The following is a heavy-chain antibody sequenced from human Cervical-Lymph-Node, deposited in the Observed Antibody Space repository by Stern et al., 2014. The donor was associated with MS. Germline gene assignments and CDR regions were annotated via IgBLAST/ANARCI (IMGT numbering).Heavy chain of an antibody. D-gene: IGHD3-3*01. V-gene: IGHV1-2*02. J-gene: IGHJ4*01. CDR1: GYILTDYY. CDR2: TNPNSGGT. CDR3: ARGSGTAYDLRGDY. Sequence: QVQLVESGAEAKAPGASMKVSCRASGYILTDYYLHWVRQAPGQGLEWLGWTNPNSGGTNYAQNFQGRVTMARDTSISTAYMELRWLGYADTAVYYCARGSGTAYDLRGDYWGQGTLVTVSS.